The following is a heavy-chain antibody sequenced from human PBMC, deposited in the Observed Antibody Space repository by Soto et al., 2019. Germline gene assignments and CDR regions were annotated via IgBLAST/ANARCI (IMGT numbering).Heavy chain of an antibody. CDR3: ARHREPDFDY. V-gene: IGHV4-34*01. J-gene: IGHJ4*02. CDR1: GGSFSDYY. Sequence: SETLSLTCAVYGGSFSDYYWSWIRQPPGKGLEWIGEINHSGTTNYNPSLKSRVTISVDTSKNQFSLKMTSVTAADTAVYYCARHREPDFDYWGQGILVTVS. CDR2: INHSGTT.